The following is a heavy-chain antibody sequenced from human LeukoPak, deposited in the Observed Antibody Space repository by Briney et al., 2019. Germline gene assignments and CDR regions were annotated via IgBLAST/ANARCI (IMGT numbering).Heavy chain of an antibody. CDR2: IYHSAST. CDR3: ARGGIFATMSDAFDI. V-gene: IGHV4-30-2*01. Sequence: SETLSLTCAVSGGSISSGGYSWSWLPQPPGKGLEWIGYIYHSASTYYNPSLKSRVTISVDRSKNQFSLKLCSVTAADTAVYYCARGGIFATMSDAFDIWGQGTMVTVSS. J-gene: IGHJ3*02. D-gene: IGHD2/OR15-2a*01. CDR1: GGSISSGGYS.